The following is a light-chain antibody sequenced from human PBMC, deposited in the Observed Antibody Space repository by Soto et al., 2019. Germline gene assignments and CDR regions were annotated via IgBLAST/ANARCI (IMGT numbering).Light chain of an antibody. CDR1: QSVSSN. J-gene: IGKJ3*01. CDR3: QQYNNWPPIFT. Sequence: EIVMTQSPATLSVSPGERATLSCRASQSVSSNLAWYQQKPGQAPRLLIYGASTRATGIPARFSGSGSGTEFTLTISSLQSEDIAVYYCQQYNNWPPIFTFGPGTKVDIK. V-gene: IGKV3-15*01. CDR2: GAS.